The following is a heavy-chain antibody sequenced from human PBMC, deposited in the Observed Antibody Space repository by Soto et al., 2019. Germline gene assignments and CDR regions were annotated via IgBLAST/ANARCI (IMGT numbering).Heavy chain of an antibody. V-gene: IGHV3-74*01. CDR1: GFSFSDYW. D-gene: IGHD3-10*01. CDR2: IKGDGSRT. J-gene: IGHJ6*02. Sequence: EVQLVESGGGLVQPGGSLRLSCATSGFSFSDYWIHWVRQAPGKGLVWVSRIKGDGSRTDYADSVKGRFTISRDNAENTVYLQMNSLSAEDTAVYYCARGIRGKYGMDVWGHGTTITVSS. CDR3: ARGIRGKYGMDV.